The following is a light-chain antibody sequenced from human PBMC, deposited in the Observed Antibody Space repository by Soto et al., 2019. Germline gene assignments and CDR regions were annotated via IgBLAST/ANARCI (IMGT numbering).Light chain of an antibody. Sequence: QSALTQPPSASGSAGQSVTSSCTRTSSDVGGYNYVSWYQQYPGKAPRLMIYEVTKRPSGDPDRFSGSKSGNTASLTVSGLQADDEAAYYCASFAGSITLYGGGTKLTVL. J-gene: IGLJ3*02. CDR3: ASFAGSITL. V-gene: IGLV2-8*01. CDR1: SSDVGGYNY. CDR2: EVT.